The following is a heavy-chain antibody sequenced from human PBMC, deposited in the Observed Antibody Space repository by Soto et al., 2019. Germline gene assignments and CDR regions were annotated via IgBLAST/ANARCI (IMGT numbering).Heavy chain of an antibody. CDR1: GDSISSSSLY. V-gene: IGHV4-39*01. CDR2: IYTSGKT. J-gene: IGHJ1*01. D-gene: IGHD1-26*01. Sequence: QLQLQESGPGLVKPSETVSLTCTVSGDSISSSSLYWGCIRQPPGKGLEWIGSIYTSGKTYYSTSLESRVTISVDTSKNQFSLKLSSVTAADTAVYYCARHGSNSGSYSEYCQYWGQGTLVAVSS. CDR3: ARHGSNSGSYSEYCQY.